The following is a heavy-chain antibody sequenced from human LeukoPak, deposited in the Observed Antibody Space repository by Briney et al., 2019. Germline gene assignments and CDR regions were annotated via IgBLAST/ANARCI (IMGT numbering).Heavy chain of an antibody. CDR2: IYHSGST. J-gene: IGHJ4*02. V-gene: IGHV4-38-2*01. D-gene: IGHD3-3*01. CDR1: GYSISSGYY. CDR3: ARRTVRFLEWSYYFDY. Sequence: SETLSLTCAVSGYSISSGYYWGWIRQPPGKGLEWIGSIYHSGSTYYNPSPKSRVTISVDTSKNQFSLKLSSVTAADTAVYYCARRTVRFLEWSYYFDYWGQGTLVTVSS.